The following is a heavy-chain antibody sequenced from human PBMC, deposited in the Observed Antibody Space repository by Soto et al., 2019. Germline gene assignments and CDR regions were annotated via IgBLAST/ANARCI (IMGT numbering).Heavy chain of an antibody. J-gene: IGHJ4*02. V-gene: IGHV4-31*03. CDR3: ARGGGSTKVDY. Sequence: QVQLQESGPGLVKPSQTLSLTCTVSGGSITSSGYYWSWIRQHPGEGLEWIGFTSNSGSTSYNPSFKSRVTISVETSSNQFSLNLKSVTAADTAVYYCARGGGSTKVDYWGQGTLVTVSP. CDR1: GGSITSSGYY. CDR2: TSNSGST. D-gene: IGHD2-2*01.